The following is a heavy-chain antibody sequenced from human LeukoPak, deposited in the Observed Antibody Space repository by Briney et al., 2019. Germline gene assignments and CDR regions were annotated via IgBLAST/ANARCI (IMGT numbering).Heavy chain of an antibody. CDR1: GYTFTGHY. CDR3: AREGCGTTSCYGWFDP. V-gene: IGHV1-2*06. D-gene: IGHD2-2*01. J-gene: IGHJ5*02. CDR2: VNPNSGGT. Sequence: GASVKGSCRASGYTFTGHYIHWVRQTPGQGLEWMGRVNPNSGGTNYAQRFQGRVTMTRDTSITTGYMELSRLTSDDTAVYYCAREGCGTTSCYGWFDPWGQGTLVTVSS.